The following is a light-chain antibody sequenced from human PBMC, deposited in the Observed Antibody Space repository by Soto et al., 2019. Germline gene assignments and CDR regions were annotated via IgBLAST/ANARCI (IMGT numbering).Light chain of an antibody. CDR3: GTWDSSLSARV. CDR2: DNN. CDR1: SSNIGNNY. J-gene: IGLJ2*01. V-gene: IGLV1-51*01. Sequence: QSVLTQPPSVSAAPGQKVTISCSGCSSNIGNNYVSWYQHLPGTAPKLLIYDNNKRPSGIPDRFSGSKSGTSATLGITGLQIGDEADYYCGTWDSSLSARVFGGGTKLTVL.